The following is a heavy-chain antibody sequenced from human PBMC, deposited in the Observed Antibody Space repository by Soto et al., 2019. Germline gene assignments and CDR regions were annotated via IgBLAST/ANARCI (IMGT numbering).Heavy chain of an antibody. CDR3: ASVGRGFGLELWINDY. J-gene: IGHJ4*02. Sequence: QLQLQESGPGLVKPSETLSLSCTVSGDSIVSSSYYWGWIRQPPGKGLEWIASIYYIGSTFYNPSQKSRVTMSVDSTNNQFSLRLSSVTAADTAFYYCASVGRGFGLELWINDYRGQGNLVTVSS. D-gene: IGHD3-3*01. CDR1: GDSIVSSSYY. V-gene: IGHV4-39*01. CDR2: IYYIGST.